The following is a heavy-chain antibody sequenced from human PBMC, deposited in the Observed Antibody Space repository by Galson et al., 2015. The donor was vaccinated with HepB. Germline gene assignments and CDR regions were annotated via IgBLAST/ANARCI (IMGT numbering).Heavy chain of an antibody. J-gene: IGHJ6*02. V-gene: IGHV1-3*01. CDR3: AREGCSSTSCPYYYYYGMDV. Sequence: SVKVSCKASGYTFTSYAMHWVRQAPGQRLEWMGWINAGNGNTKYSQKFQGRVTITRDTSASTAYMELNSLRSEDTAVYYCAREGCSSTSCPYYYYYGMDVWGQGTTVTVSS. D-gene: IGHD2-2*01. CDR2: INAGNGNT. CDR1: GYTFTSYA.